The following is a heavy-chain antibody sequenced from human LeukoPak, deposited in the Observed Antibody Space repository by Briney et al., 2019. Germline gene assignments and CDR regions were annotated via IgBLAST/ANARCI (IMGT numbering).Heavy chain of an antibody. CDR1: GYTFTSYA. V-gene: IGHV1-3*01. J-gene: IGHJ6*02. CDR3: ARASGSYYYYGMDV. Sequence: ASVTVSCTASGYTFTSYAMHWVRQAPGQRLEWMGWINAGNGNTKYSQKFQGRVTITRDTSASTAYMELSSLRSEDTAVYYCARASGSYYYYGMDVWGQGTTVTVSS. D-gene: IGHD1-26*01. CDR2: INAGNGNT.